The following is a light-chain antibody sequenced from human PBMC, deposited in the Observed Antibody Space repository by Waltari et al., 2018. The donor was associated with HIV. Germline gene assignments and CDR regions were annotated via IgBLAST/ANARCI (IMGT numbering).Light chain of an antibody. J-gene: IGLJ2*01. V-gene: IGLV3-21*02. Sequence: SYVLTQAPSVSVAPGQTASISCGGDKIGTKSVHWYQQKPGQAPVLVVYDDSDRPSGTPERFSGFNAGNTATLTISRVEAGDEADYYCQVWHSKSDHVVFGGGTKVTVL. CDR1: KIGTKS. CDR3: QVWHSKSDHVV. CDR2: DDS.